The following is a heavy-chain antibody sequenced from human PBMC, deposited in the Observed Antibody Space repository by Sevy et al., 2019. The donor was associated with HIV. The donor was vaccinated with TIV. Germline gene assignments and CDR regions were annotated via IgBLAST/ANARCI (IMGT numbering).Heavy chain of an antibody. CDR1: GFTFNRYW. Sequence: GGSLRLSCAASGFTFNRYWMSWVRQAPGKGLQWVANIKLDGSEKYYLDSVWGRFTISRDNAKNSLYLQMNSLRAEDTAVYYCARDCNSATCLWGLDVWGLGTTVTVSS. CDR3: ARDCNSATCLWGLDV. J-gene: IGHJ6*02. V-gene: IGHV3-7*03. D-gene: IGHD1-26*01. CDR2: IKLDGSEK.